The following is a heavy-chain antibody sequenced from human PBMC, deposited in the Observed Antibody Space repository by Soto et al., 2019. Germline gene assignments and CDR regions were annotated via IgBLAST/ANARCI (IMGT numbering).Heavy chain of an antibody. CDR2: IYCSGST. V-gene: IGHV4-39*02. Sequence: QLQLQESGPGLVKPSETLSLTCTVSGGSISSSSYYWGWIRQPPGKGLEWIGSIYCSGSTYYNPSRKSRDTISVDTSKNHFSLKLSSVTAADTAVYYCATQEVGGTYVYTFDPWGQGTLVTVSS. D-gene: IGHD1-26*01. CDR3: ATQEVGGTYVYTFDP. J-gene: IGHJ5*02. CDR1: GGSISSSSYY.